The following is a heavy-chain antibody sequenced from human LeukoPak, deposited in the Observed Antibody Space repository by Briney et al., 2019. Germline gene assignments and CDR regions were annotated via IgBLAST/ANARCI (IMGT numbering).Heavy chain of an antibody. J-gene: IGHJ5*02. CDR2: ISWNSGSI. Sequence: GGSLRLSCAASGFTFDDYAMHWVRQAPGKGLEWVSGISWNSGSIGYADSVKGRFTISRDNAKNSLYLQMNSLRAEDTALYYCAKYGSGSLGGATNRFDPWGQGTLVTVSS. V-gene: IGHV3-9*01. D-gene: IGHD3-10*01. CDR3: AKYGSGSLGGATNRFDP. CDR1: GFTFDDYA.